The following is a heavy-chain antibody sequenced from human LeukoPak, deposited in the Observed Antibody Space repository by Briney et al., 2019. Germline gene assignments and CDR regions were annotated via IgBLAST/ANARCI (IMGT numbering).Heavy chain of an antibody. CDR1: GGSISSGGYY. D-gene: IGHD3-10*01. CDR2: IYYSGST. J-gene: IGHJ5*02. V-gene: IGHV4-31*03. CDR3: ARVRYYGSGEEIDP. Sequence: PSETLSLTCTVSGGSISSGGYYWSWIRQHPGKGLEWIGYIYYSGSTYYNPSLKSRVTISVDTSKNQFSLTLSSVTAAGTAMYYCARVRYYGSGEEIDPRGQGTLVTVSS.